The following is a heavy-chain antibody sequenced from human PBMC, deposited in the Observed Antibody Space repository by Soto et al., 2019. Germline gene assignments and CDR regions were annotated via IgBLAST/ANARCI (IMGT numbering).Heavy chain of an antibody. Sequence: GESLKISCKGSGYSFTSCWIGWVRQMPGKGLEWMGIIYPGDSDTRYSPSFQGQVTISADKSISTAYLQWSSLKASDTAMYYCARGREPYYYYYSGMDAWGQGTTLTVSS. V-gene: IGHV5-51*01. CDR2: IYPGDSDT. CDR1: GYSFTSCW. D-gene: IGHD1-1*01. CDR3: ARGREPYYYYYSGMDA. J-gene: IGHJ6*02.